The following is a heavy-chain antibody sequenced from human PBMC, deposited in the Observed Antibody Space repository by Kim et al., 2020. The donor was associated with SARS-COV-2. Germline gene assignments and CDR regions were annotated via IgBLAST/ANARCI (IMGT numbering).Heavy chain of an antibody. CDR3: ARESTTWFDP. CDR2: GNA. Sequence: GNASHNPSLKSRVTISVDTSKNPFSLKLSSVTAADTAVYYCARESTTWFDPWGQGTLVTVSS. V-gene: IGHV4-59*01. J-gene: IGHJ5*02. D-gene: IGHD4-17*01.